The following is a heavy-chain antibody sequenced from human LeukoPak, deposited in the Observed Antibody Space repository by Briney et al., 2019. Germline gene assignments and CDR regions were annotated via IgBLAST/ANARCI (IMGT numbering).Heavy chain of an antibody. J-gene: IGHJ4*02. CDR1: GYSFTSYW. CDR3: ARRDGSGWGSFDY. D-gene: IGHD6-19*01. CDR2: IYPGDSDI. V-gene: IGHV5-51*01. Sequence: GESLKISCKGSGYSFTSYWIGWVRQVPGKGLEWMGIIYPGDSDIRDSPSFQGQVTISADKSTSTAYLQWSTLKASDTAMYYCARRDGSGWGSFDYWGQGTLVTVSS.